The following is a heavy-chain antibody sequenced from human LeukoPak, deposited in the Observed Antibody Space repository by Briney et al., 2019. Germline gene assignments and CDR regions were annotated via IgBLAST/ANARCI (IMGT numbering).Heavy chain of an antibody. CDR1: GFTFSSYS. CDR3: ARFSGSQADDY. Sequence: GGSLRLSCAASGFTFSSYSMNWVRQAPGKGLECVSSISSSSSYIYYADSVKGRFTISRDNAKNSLYLQMNSLRAEDTAVYYCARFSGSQADDYWGQGTLVTVSS. CDR2: ISSSSSYI. V-gene: IGHV3-21*01. J-gene: IGHJ4*02. D-gene: IGHD1-26*01.